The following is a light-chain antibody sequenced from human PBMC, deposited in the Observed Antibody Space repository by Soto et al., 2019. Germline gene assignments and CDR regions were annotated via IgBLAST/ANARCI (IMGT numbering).Light chain of an antibody. Sequence: ENVLTQSPATLSLSPGERATLSCRASQSVSSYLAWYQQKPGQAPRLLIYDASNRATGIPARFSGSGSGTDFTLTISSLGPEDFAVYYCQQHSNWQGFTFGPGTKVDIK. CDR3: QQHSNWQGFT. CDR2: DAS. V-gene: IGKV3-11*01. CDR1: QSVSSY. J-gene: IGKJ3*01.